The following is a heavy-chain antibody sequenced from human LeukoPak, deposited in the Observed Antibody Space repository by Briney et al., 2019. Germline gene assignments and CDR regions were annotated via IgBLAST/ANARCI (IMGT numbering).Heavy chain of an antibody. V-gene: IGHV4-39*07. Sequence: PSETLSLTCTVSGGSISSSSYYWGWIRQPPGKGLEWIGSMYHGGSTYYTPSLKSRVTTSLDTSKNQFSLKLSSVTAADTAVYYCARGGGSYYHDYWGQGTLVTVSS. CDR2: MYHGGST. J-gene: IGHJ4*02. D-gene: IGHD2-15*01. CDR3: ARGGGSYYHDY. CDR1: GGSISSSSYY.